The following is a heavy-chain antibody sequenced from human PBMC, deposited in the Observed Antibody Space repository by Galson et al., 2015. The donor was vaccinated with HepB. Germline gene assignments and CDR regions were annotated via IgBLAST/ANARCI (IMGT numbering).Heavy chain of an antibody. J-gene: IGHJ5*02. Sequence: SVKVSCKASGYTFTSYAIHWVRQAPGQRPEWMGWINAGNGNTKYSQKFQGRVTITRDTSASTAYMELSSLRSEDTAVYYCARDGRYCSGATCYSYNWFDPWGQGTLVTVPS. CDR3: ARDGRYCSGATCYSYNWFDP. CDR1: GYTFTSYA. CDR2: INAGNGNT. V-gene: IGHV1-3*01. D-gene: IGHD2-15*01.